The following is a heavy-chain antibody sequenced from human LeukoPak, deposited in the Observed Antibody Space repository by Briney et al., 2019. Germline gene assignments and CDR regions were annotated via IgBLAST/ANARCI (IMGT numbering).Heavy chain of an antibody. V-gene: IGHV4-34*01. J-gene: IGHJ4*02. CDR2: IHHSGST. CDR3: ARSPATSWSNFDY. CDR1: VDSFSDHY. Sequence: LETLSLTCAVYVDSFSDHYWTWIRQPPGKGLEWIGEIHHSGSTNYRLSLKSRVSISVDRSKNQFSLKLTSVTAADTAVYYCARSPATSWSNFDYWGQGTLVTVSS. D-gene: IGHD2-2*01.